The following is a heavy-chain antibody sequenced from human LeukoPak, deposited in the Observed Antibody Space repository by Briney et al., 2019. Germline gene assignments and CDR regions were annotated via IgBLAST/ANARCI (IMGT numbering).Heavy chain of an antibody. CDR1: GFTVSSNY. V-gene: IGHV3-7*01. CDR3: ARGRFNYDSSGYSSFYY. J-gene: IGHJ4*02. D-gene: IGHD3-22*01. CDR2: IKEDGSEK. Sequence: GGSLRLSCAASGFTVSSNYMSWVRQAPGKGLEWVANIKEDGSEKYYVDSVKGRFTISRDNARNSLYLQMNSLRAEDTAVYYCARGRFNYDSSGYSSFYYWGQGTLVTVSS.